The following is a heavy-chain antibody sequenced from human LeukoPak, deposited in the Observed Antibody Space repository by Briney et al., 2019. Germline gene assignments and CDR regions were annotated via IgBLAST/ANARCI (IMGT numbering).Heavy chain of an antibody. CDR2: IYYSGST. V-gene: IGHV4-31*03. Sequence: SETLSVTCTVSGGSISSGGYYWSWIRQHPGKGLEWIGYIYYSGSTYYNPSLKSRVTISVDTSKNQFSLKLSSVTAADTAVYYCARRVRAAFDYWGQGTLVTVSS. CDR1: GGSISSGGYY. J-gene: IGHJ4*02. D-gene: IGHD6-25*01. CDR3: ARRVRAAFDY.